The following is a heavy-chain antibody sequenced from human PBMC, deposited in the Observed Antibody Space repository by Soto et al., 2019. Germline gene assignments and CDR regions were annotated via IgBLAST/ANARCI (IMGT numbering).Heavy chain of an antibody. V-gene: IGHV4-34*01. CDR3: ARVKAQAGIEYYFDY. CDR2: INHSGST. Sequence: SETLSLTCAVYGGSFSGYYWSWIRQPPGKGLEWIGEINHSGSTNYNPTLKSRVTISVDTSKNQFSLKLSSVTAADTAVYYCARVKAQAGIEYYFDYWGQGTLVTVSS. J-gene: IGHJ4*02. CDR1: GGSFSGYY.